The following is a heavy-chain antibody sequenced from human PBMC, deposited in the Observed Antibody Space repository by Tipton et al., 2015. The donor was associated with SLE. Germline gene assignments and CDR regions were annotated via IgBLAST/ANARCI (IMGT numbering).Heavy chain of an antibody. CDR2: IYYTGNT. J-gene: IGHJ5*02. CDR1: GASINSYH. V-gene: IGHV4-59*01. Sequence: TLSLTCTVSGASINSYHWNWIRQPPGKGLEWIGYIYYTGNTNYNPSLKSRVTILLDTSNFRFSLRLSSVTPADTAVYYCAGGGPYDYFDPWGQGTLVTVSS. CDR3: AGGGPYDYFDP. D-gene: IGHD5-12*01.